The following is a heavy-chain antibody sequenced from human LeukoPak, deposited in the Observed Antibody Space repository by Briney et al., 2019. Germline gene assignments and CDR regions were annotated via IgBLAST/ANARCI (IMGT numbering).Heavy chain of an antibody. V-gene: IGHV3-48*04. D-gene: IGHD6-25*01. CDR3: ATKTAAEEVYFDY. Sequence: GGSLRLSCAASGFTFSSYSMNWVRQAPGKGLEWVSYISSSSSTIYYADSVRGRFIISRDNAKNSLYLQMNSLRADDTAIYYCATKTAAEEVYFDYWGQGTLVTVSS. CDR2: ISSSSSTI. CDR1: GFTFSSYS. J-gene: IGHJ4*02.